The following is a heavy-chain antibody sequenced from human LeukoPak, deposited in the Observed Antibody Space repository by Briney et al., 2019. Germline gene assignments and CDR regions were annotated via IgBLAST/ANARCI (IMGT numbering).Heavy chain of an antibody. CDR3: ARGRDELGYCSSTSCYGNYYYYMDV. CDR1: GYPFYTYG. J-gene: IGHJ6*03. CDR2: MNPNSGNT. D-gene: IGHD2-2*01. V-gene: IGHV1-8*03. Sequence: ASVKVSCKASGYPFYTYGISWVRQATGQGLEWMGWMNPNSGNTGYAQKFQGRVTITRNTSISTAYMELSSLRSEDTAVYYCARGRDELGYCSSTSCYGNYYYYMDVWGKGTTVTVSS.